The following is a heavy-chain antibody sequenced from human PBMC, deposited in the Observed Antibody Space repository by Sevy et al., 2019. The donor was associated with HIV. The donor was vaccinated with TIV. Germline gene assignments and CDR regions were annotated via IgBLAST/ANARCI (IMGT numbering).Heavy chain of an antibody. CDR2: ISYDGSNK. Sequence: GESLKISCAASGFTFSSYAMHWVRQAPGKGLEWVAVISYDGSNKYYADSVKGRFTISRDNSKNTLYLQMNSLRTEDTAVYYCARGAGFTMVRGVIITGIRYFDYWGQGTLVTVSS. V-gene: IGHV3-30*04. CDR1: GFTFSSYA. CDR3: ARGAGFTMVRGVIITGIRYFDY. J-gene: IGHJ4*02. D-gene: IGHD3-10*01.